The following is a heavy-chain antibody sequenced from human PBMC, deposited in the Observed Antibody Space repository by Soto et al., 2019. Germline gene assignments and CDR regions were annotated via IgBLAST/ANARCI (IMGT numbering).Heavy chain of an antibody. CDR1: GGSISSGIFY. CDR3: ARGGSYHELVSDL. Sequence: QVQLQESGPGLVKPSETLSLTCTVSGGSISSGIFYWNWIRQHPGKGLEWIGYIFRSGSTYYNPSLKSRITILVDTSKNQFSLKLSSVTAADTDVYYCARGGSYHELVSDLWGQGTLVTVSS. V-gene: IGHV4-31*03. J-gene: IGHJ5*02. CDR2: IFRSGST. D-gene: IGHD3-16*02.